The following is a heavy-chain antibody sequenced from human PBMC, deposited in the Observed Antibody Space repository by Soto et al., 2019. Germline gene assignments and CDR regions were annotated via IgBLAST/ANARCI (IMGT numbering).Heavy chain of an antibody. J-gene: IGHJ4*02. CDR2: IYYSGST. Sequence: SETLSLTCTVSGGSISSGGYYWSWIRQHPGKGLEWIGYIYYSGSTYYNPSLKSRVTISVDTSKNQFSLKLSSVTAADTAVYYCARDLSYGSGSYPVYYFDYWGQGTLVTVSS. D-gene: IGHD3-10*01. V-gene: IGHV4-31*03. CDR1: GGSISSGGYY. CDR3: ARDLSYGSGSYPVYYFDY.